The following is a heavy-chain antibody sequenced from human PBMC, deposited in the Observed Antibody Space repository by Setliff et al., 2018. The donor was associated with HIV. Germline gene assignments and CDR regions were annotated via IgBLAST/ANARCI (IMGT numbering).Heavy chain of an antibody. CDR2: ISYGGIT. J-gene: IGHJ4*02. V-gene: IGHV4-39*07. CDR3: ARVPGRDYYDTSGDFDY. Sequence: PSETLSLTCTVSGGSISSSHDFWNWIRQPPGKGLEWFGAISYGGITYYNPSLTSRVTISVDTSKNQFSLKVTSVTAADTAVYYCARVPGRDYYDTSGDFDYWGLGTLVTVSS. CDR1: GGSISSSHDF. D-gene: IGHD3-22*01.